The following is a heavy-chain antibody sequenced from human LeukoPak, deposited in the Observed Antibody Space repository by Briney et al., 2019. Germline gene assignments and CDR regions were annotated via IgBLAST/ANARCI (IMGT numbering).Heavy chain of an antibody. CDR2: MNPNSGNT. V-gene: IGHV1-8*01. CDR3: TRLPKYSRPLDY. Sequence: ASVKVSCKASGYTFTSYDINWVRQATGQGLEWMGWMNPNSGNTAYAQKFQGRVTMSRDTSISTAYMELSSLRSEDTAVYYCTRLPKYSRPLDYWGQGTLVTVSS. CDR1: GYTFTSYD. J-gene: IGHJ4*02. D-gene: IGHD6-6*01.